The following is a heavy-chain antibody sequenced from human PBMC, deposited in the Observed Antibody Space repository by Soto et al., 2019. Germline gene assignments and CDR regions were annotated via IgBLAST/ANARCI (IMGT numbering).Heavy chain of an antibody. Sequence: EVQLVESGGGLVQPGGSLRLSCAASGFTFSSYWLSWVRQAPGKGLEWVANIKEDGSEKYYVDSVKGRFTISRDNAKDSLYLQMNSLRAEDTAVYYCARDSGQRPLGVWSKGTTVTVSS. CDR1: GFTFSSYW. CDR3: ARDSGQRPLGV. D-gene: IGHD5-12*01. CDR2: IKEDGSEK. V-gene: IGHV3-7*01. J-gene: IGHJ6*04.